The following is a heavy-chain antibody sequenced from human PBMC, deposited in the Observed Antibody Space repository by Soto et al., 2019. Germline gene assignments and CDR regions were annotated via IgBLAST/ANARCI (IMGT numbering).Heavy chain of an antibody. D-gene: IGHD4-4*01. V-gene: IGHV3-49*03. CDR3: TRFSMTTVTIAIRY. CDR1: GFTFGDYA. Sequence: GGSLRLSCTASGFTFGDYAMSWFRQAPGKGLEWVGFIRSKAYGGTTEYAASVKGRFTISRDDSKSIAYLQMNSLKTEDTAVYYCTRFSMTTVTIAIRYWGQGTLVTVSS. J-gene: IGHJ4*02. CDR2: IRSKAYGGTT.